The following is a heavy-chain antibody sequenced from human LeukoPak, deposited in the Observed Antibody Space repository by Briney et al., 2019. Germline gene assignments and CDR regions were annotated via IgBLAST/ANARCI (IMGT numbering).Heavy chain of an antibody. CDR3: AKEYTPDSSGWYVAAFDI. D-gene: IGHD6-19*01. CDR1: GFTFDDYA. CDR2: ISWNSGSI. V-gene: IGHV3-9*01. J-gene: IGHJ3*02. Sequence: GGSLRLSCAASGFTFDDYAMHWVRQAPGKGLEWVSGISWNSGSIGYADSVKGRFTISRDNAKNSLYLQMNSLRAEDTALYYCAKEYTPDSSGWYVAAFDIWGQGTMVTVSS.